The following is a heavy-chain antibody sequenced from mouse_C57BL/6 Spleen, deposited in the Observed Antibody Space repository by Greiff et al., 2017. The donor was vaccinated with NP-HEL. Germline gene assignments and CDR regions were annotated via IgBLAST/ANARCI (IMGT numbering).Heavy chain of an antibody. D-gene: IGHD2-1*01. CDR1: GYTFTSYW. V-gene: IGHV1-61*01. CDR3: ARRDGNYLYYFDY. Sequence: QVQLKQPGAELVRPGSSVKLSCKASGYTFTSYWMDWVKQRPGQGLEWIGNIYPSDSETHYNQKFKDKATLTIDKSSSTAYMQLSSLTSEDSAVYYCARRDGNYLYYFDYWGQGTTLTVSS. CDR2: IYPSDSET. J-gene: IGHJ2*01.